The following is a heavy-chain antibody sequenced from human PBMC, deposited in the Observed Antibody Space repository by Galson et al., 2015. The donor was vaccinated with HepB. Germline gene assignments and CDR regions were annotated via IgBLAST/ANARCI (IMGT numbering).Heavy chain of an antibody. CDR3: ARGGPGIAAARYEY. Sequence: SVKVSCKVSGYTLTELSMHWVRQAPGKGLEWMGGFDPEDGETIYAQKFQGRVTMTEDTSTDTAYMELNSVTTADTAVYYCARGGPGIAAARYEYWGQGTLVTVSS. J-gene: IGHJ4*02. CDR1: GYTLTELS. V-gene: IGHV1-24*01. D-gene: IGHD6-13*01. CDR2: FDPEDGET.